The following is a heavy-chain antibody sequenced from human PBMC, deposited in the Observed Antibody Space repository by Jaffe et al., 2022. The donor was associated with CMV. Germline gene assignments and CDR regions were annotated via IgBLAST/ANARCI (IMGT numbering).Heavy chain of an antibody. CDR1: GYTFTSYY. D-gene: IGHD1-26*01. V-gene: IGHV1-46*01. CDR2: INPSGGST. CDR3: ARSKKDVGALGAFDI. Sequence: QVQLVQSGAEVKKPGASVKVSCKASGYTFTSYYMHWVRQAPGQGLEWMGIINPSGGSTSYAQKFQGRVTMTRDTSTSTVYMELSSLRSEDTAVYYCARSKKDVGALGAFDIWGQGTMVTVSS. J-gene: IGHJ3*02.